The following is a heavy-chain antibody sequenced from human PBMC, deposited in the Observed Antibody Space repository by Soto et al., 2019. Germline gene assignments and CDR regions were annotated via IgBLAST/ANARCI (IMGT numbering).Heavy chain of an antibody. CDR1: GYIFTAYS. D-gene: IGHD2-15*01. Sequence: KVSCKASGYIFTAYSMHWVRQAPGRGLEWLGWINPNSGDTIYAQKFQDRVTMTCDTSVSTAYLELSSLSSDDTALYYCAREASAVVSLDYWGQGTLVTVSS. J-gene: IGHJ4*02. V-gene: IGHV1-2*02. CDR2: INPNSGDT. CDR3: AREASAVVSLDY.